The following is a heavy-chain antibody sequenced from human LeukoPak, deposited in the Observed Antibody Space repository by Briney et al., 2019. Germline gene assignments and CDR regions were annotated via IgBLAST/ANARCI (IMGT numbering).Heavy chain of an antibody. J-gene: IGHJ4*02. V-gene: IGHV3-30*03. Sequence: GSLRLSCAASAFTFSSYGMSWVRQAPGKGLQWVAVISYDGSNKYYADSVKGRFTISRDNSKNTLYLQMNSLRAEDTAVYYCARDSGFSGTQRGEYWGQGTLVTVSS. CDR2: ISYDGSNK. CDR3: ARDSGFSGTQRGEY. D-gene: IGHD3/OR15-3a*01. CDR1: AFTFSSYG.